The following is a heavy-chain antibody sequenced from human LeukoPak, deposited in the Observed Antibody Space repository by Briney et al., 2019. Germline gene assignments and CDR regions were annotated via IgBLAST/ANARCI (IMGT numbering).Heavy chain of an antibody. D-gene: IGHD3-22*01. CDR3: ARGGYYYDSSGYYRFDY. CDR1: GGTFSSYA. CDR2: IIPIFGTA. J-gene: IGHJ4*02. V-gene: IGHV1-69*13. Sequence: SVKVSCKASGGTFSSYAISWVRQAPGQGLEWMGGIIPIFGTANYAQKFQGRVTITADESTSTAYMELSSLRSEDTAVYYCARGGYYYDSSGYYRFDYWGQGTLVTVSS.